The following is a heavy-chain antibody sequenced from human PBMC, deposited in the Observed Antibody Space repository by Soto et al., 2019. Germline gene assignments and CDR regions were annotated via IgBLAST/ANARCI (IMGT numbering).Heavy chain of an antibody. Sequence: PSETLSLTCIFSCSSISPYYWTWIRQPPGKGLEWVGNIYYTGTTNYNPSLKSRVTMSVDMFKNHCSLKLSSVTAADTAVYFCARVGGYYGDFPNFDYWGQGALVTVSS. V-gene: IGHV4-59*01. J-gene: IGHJ4*02. D-gene: IGHD4-17*01. CDR3: ARVGGYYGDFPNFDY. CDR1: CSSISPYY. CDR2: IYYTGTT.